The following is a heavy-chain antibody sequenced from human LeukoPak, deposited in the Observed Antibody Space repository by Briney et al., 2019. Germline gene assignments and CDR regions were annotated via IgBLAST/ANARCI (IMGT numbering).Heavy chain of an antibody. D-gene: IGHD2-2*01. Sequence: GGSLRLSCAASGFTFSSYSMNWVRQAPGKGLEWVSSISSSSSYIYYADSVKGRFTISRDNAKNSLYLQMNSLRAEDTAVYYCARPRCSSTSCYGAFDIRGQGTMVTVSS. J-gene: IGHJ3*02. CDR3: ARPRCSSTSCYGAFDI. V-gene: IGHV3-21*01. CDR1: GFTFSSYS. CDR2: ISSSSSYI.